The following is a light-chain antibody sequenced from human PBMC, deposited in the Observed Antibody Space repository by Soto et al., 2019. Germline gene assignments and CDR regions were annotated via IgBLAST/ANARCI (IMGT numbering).Light chain of an antibody. V-gene: IGLV1-40*01. Sequence: QTVVTQPPSVSGAPGQRVTISCTGSSSNIGAGYDVHWYQQFPGTAPKLLIYGNKYRPSGVPDRFSGSKSGTSASLAISGLQTEDEADYYCQSHDSSLSGHVVFGGGTKLTVL. CDR3: QSHDSSLSGHVV. CDR1: SSNIGAGYD. CDR2: GNK. J-gene: IGLJ2*01.